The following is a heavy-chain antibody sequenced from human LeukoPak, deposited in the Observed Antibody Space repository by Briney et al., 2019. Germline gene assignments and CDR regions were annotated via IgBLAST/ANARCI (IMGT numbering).Heavy chain of an antibody. CDR3: ARAMYYYGSGSYLPRNWFDP. CDR2: INHSGST. V-gene: IGHV4-34*01. J-gene: IGHJ5*02. D-gene: IGHD3-10*01. Sequence: LRLSCAASGFTFSSYGMHWIRQPPGKGLEWIGEINHSGSTNYNPSLKSRVTISVDTSKNQFSLKLSSVTAADTAVYYCARAMYYYGSGSYLPRNWFDPWGQGTLVTVSS. CDR1: GFTFSSYG.